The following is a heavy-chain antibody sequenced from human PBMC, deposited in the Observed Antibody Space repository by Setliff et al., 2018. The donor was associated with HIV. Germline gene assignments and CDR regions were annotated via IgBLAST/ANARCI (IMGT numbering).Heavy chain of an antibody. CDR3: ASATFSGGRFGWFDS. CDR1: GDSITSDSF. V-gene: IGHV4-31*03. J-gene: IGHJ5*01. Sequence: SETLSLTCTVSGDSITSDSFWNWFRQYPGRGLEWIGYMHFSGTGNWNPSLKSRVIISVDTSQNQFSLNLSSVTDADTAVYYCASATFSGGRFGWFDSWGQEALVTVAS. D-gene: IGHD2-15*01. CDR2: MHFSGTG.